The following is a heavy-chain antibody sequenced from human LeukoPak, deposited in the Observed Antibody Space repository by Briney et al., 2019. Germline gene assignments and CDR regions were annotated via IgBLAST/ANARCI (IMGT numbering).Heavy chain of an antibody. CDR3: ARGVLYDSSGYYRARPYYFDY. CDR2: INPSGGST. CDR1: GYTFTSYA. V-gene: IGHV1-46*01. J-gene: IGHJ4*02. D-gene: IGHD3-22*01. Sequence: AASVKVSCKASGYTFTSYALSWVRQAPGQGLEWMGIINPSGGSTSYAQKFQGRVTMTRDTSTSTVYMELSSLRSEDTAVYYCARGVLYDSSGYYRARPYYFDYWGQGTLVTVSS.